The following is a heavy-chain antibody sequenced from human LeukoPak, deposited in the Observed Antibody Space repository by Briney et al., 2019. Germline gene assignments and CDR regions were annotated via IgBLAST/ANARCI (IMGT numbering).Heavy chain of an antibody. CDR1: GYTFTGYY. CDR3: ARDDYGGNPPGY. J-gene: IGHJ4*02. D-gene: IGHD4-23*01. Sequence: ASVKVSCKASGYTFTGYYMHWVRQAPGQGLEWMGWINPNSGGTNYAQKFQARVTMTRDTSISTAYMELSRLRSDDTALYYCARDDYGGNPPGYWGQGTLVTVSS. V-gene: IGHV1-2*02. CDR2: INPNSGGT.